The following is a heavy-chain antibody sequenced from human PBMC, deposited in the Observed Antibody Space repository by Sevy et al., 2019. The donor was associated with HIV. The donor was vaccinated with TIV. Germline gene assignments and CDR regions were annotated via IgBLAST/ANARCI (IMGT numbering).Heavy chain of an antibody. CDR2: IYTSGST. V-gene: IGHV4-61*02. D-gene: IGHD3-9*01. Sequence: SDTLSLTCTVSGGSISSGSYYWSWIRQPAGKGLEWIGRIYTSGSTNYNPSLKSRVTISVDTSKNQFSLKLSSVTAADTAVNYCARAVMDDILTGYYGAMDVWGKGTTVTVSS. CDR3: ARAVMDDILTGYYGAMDV. CDR1: GGSISSGSYY. J-gene: IGHJ6*03.